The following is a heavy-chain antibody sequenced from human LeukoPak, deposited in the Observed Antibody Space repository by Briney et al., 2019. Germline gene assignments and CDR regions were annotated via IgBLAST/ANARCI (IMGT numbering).Heavy chain of an antibody. CDR3: ARVAMPGGWFDP. CDR1: GYTFTGYY. J-gene: IGHJ5*02. D-gene: IGHD2-2*01. CDR2: INPNSGGT. Sequence: ASVKVSCKASGYTFTGYYMHWMRQAPGQGLEWMGWINPNSGGTNYAQKFQGRVTMTRDTSISTAYMELSRLRSDDTAVYYCARVAMPGGWFDPWGQGTLVTVSS. V-gene: IGHV1-2*02.